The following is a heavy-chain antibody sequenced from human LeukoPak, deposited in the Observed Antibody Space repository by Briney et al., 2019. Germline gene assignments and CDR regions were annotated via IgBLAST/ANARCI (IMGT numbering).Heavy chain of an antibody. CDR2: INTDGTFI. J-gene: IGHJ4*02. V-gene: IGHV3-74*01. CDR1: GFTFSDYW. CDR3: EREARVGGALQY. Sequence: GGSLRLSCAASGFTFSDYWMHWVRQAPGKGLVWVSRINTDGTFIRHADSVQGRFTISRDAAKNTLFLQMNSLRAEDTAVYYCEREARVGGALQYWGQGVLVTVSA. D-gene: IGHD1-26*01.